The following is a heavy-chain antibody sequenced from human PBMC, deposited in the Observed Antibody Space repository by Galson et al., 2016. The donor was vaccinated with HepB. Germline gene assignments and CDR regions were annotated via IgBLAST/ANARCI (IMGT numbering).Heavy chain of an antibody. Sequence: SLRLSCAASGFTFSRYEMNWVRQAPGKGLEWVSYISSSGTTIYYADSVKGRFSIFRDNAKNSLYLQMNSLRVVDTAVYYCARPRDNYDHAIDIWGQGTMVTVSS. D-gene: IGHD3-22*01. J-gene: IGHJ3*02. CDR1: GFTFSRYE. V-gene: IGHV3-48*03. CDR3: ARPRDNYDHAIDI. CDR2: ISSSGTTI.